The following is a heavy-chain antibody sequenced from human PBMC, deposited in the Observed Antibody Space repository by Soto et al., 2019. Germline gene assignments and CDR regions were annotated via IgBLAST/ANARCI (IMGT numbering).Heavy chain of an antibody. CDR2: VYWDADN. CDR1: GISLNTRDVG. J-gene: IGHJ4*02. D-gene: IGHD3-16*01. CDR3: AHGRVGAAGF. V-gene: IGHV2-5*05. Sequence: QITLNESGPAPVKPTQTLTLTCTFTGISLNTRDVGVGWIRQPPGKALQWLGVVYWDADNTYGPSLTCRLTITKDTPKHPAVLRRTKMGPVDTARYFIAHGRVGAAGFCGQGTLVTAPS.